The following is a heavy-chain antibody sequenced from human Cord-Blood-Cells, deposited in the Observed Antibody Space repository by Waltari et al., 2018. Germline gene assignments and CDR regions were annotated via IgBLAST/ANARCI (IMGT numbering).Heavy chain of an antibody. CDR3: AREVEIAARLDYYYYYMDV. J-gene: IGHJ6*03. Sequence: QVQLVQSGAEVKKPGASVKVSCKASGYTFTGYYMHWVRQAPGQGLEWMGWINPNSGGTNYAQKFQGRVTMTRDTSISTAYMELSRLRSDDTAVYYCAREVEIAARLDYYYYYMDVWGKGTTVTVSS. CDR1: GYTFTGYY. D-gene: IGHD6-6*01. V-gene: IGHV1-2*02. CDR2: INPNSGGT.